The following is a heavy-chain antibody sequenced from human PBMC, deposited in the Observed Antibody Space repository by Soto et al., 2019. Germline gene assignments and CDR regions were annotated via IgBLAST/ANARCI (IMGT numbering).Heavy chain of an antibody. D-gene: IGHD6-19*01. J-gene: IGHJ6*02. CDR1: GFTFSSYG. Sequence: PGGSLRLSCAASGFTFSSYGMHWVRQAPGKGLEWVAVISYDGSNKYYADSVKGRFTISRDNSKNTLYLQMNSLRAEDTAVYYCAKAHSSGWYEGYYYYYGMDVWGQGTTVTVSS. CDR2: ISYDGSNK. CDR3: AKAHSSGWYEGYYYYYGMDV. V-gene: IGHV3-30*18.